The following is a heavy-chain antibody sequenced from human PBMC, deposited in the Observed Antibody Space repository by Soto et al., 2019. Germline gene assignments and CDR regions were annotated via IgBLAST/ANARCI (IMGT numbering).Heavy chain of an antibody. CDR1: GGSISSSSYY. D-gene: IGHD3-3*01. Sequence: QLQLQESGPGLVKPSETLSLTCTVSGGSISSSSYYWGWIRQPPGKGLEWIGSIYYSGSTYYNPSLKSRVTISVDTSKNQFSLKLSSVTAADTAVYYCARQVGSITIFGVVTPSLYYYGMDVWGQGTTVTVSS. CDR2: IYYSGST. V-gene: IGHV4-39*01. CDR3: ARQVGSITIFGVVTPSLYYYGMDV. J-gene: IGHJ6*02.